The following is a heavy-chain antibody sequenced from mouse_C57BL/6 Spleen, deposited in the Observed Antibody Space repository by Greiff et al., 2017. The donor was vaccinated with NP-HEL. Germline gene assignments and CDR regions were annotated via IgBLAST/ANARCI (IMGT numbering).Heavy chain of an antibody. J-gene: IGHJ4*01. CDR3: ARYYGSSYAMDY. CDR1: GYTFTSYW. CDR2: IHPNSGST. V-gene: IGHV1-64*01. Sequence: VKLMESGAELVKPGASVKLSCKASGYTFTSYWMHWVKQRPGQGLEWIGMIHPNSGSTNYNEKFKSKATLTVDKSSSTAYMQLSSLTSEDSAVYYCARYYGSSYAMDYWGQGTSVTVSS. D-gene: IGHD1-1*01.